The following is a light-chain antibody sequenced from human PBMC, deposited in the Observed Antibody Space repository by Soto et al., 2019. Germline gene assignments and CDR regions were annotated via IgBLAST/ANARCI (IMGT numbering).Light chain of an antibody. CDR3: SAFTGTTYV. J-gene: IGLJ1*01. CDR1: SSDVGGNKY. CDR2: DVS. Sequence: QSVLTQPASVSGSPGQSITISCTGSSSDVGGNKYVSWYQQYPGKAPKLMICDVSNRPSGVSNRFSGSKSGNTASLTISWLQAEDEADYYCSAFTGTTYVFGTGTKVTVL. V-gene: IGLV2-14*01.